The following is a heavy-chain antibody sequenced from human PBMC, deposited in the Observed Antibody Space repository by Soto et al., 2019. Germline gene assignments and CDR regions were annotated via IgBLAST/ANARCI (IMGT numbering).Heavy chain of an antibody. CDR3: ARQADYNILTGYFYYFDY. D-gene: IGHD3-9*01. Sequence: RGESLKISCQSSGYSFTDYWIGWVRQMPGKGLEWMGIIYPGDSDARYSPSFQGQVTISVDTSINTAFLRWNSLTASDTAMYYCARQADYNILTGYFYYFDYWGQGSLVTVSS. V-gene: IGHV5-51*01. J-gene: IGHJ4*02. CDR1: GYSFTDYW. CDR2: IYPGDSDA.